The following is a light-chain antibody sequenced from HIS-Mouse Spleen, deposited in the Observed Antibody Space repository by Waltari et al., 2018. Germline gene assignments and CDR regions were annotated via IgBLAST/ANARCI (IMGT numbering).Light chain of an antibody. CDR1: TRTVGRHNY. J-gene: IGLJ3*02. CDR3: SSYAGSNNWV. Sequence: QLPPPSGSPDRPVPTPCLAPTRTVGRHNYFPWYQQHPGKAPKLMIYEVSKRPSGVPDRFSGSKSGNTASLTVSGLQAEDEADYYCSSYAGSNNWVFGGGTKLTVL. V-gene: IGLV2-8*01. CDR2: EVS.